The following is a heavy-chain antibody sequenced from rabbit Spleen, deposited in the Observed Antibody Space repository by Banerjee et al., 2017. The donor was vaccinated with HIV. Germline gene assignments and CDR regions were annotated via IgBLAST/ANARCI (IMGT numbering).Heavy chain of an antibody. CDR2: IARPNGGTP. J-gene: IGHJ6*01. CDR3: ARDPYGDYGRYGYGMDL. CDR1: GFDLTTYYY. D-gene: IGHD6-1*01. V-gene: IGHV1S45*01. Sequence: QEQLEESGGGLVKPEGSLTLTCKASGFDLTTYYYMCWVRQAPGKGLELIACIARPNGGTPFYASWAKGRFAISKTSSTTVTLQVTSLTAADTATYFCARDPYGDYGRYGYGMDLWGPGTLVTVS.